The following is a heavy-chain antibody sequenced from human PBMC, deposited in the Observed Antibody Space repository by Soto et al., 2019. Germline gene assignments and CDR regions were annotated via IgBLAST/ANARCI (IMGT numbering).Heavy chain of an antibody. CDR1: GFTFSSYE. CDR3: ARDDGLGLAPYYGMDV. Sequence: RRLSCAASGFTFSSYEMNRVRQAPGKGLEWVSYISSSGSTIFYADSVKGRFTISRDNAKNSLYLQMNSLRAEDTAVYYCARDDGLGLAPYYGMDVWGQGTTVTVSS. CDR2: ISSSGSTI. J-gene: IGHJ6*02. V-gene: IGHV3-48*03. D-gene: IGHD3-10*01.